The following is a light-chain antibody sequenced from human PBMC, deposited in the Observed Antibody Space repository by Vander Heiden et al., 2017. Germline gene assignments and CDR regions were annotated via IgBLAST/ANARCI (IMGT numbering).Light chain of an antibody. Sequence: QSALTQPASVSGSPGQSITISCTGTSSDVGSYNLVSWYQRHPDKAPELMIYEVTKRPSGVSDRFSGSKSGNTASLTISGLQAEDEADYHCCSYAGDSTYVFGTGTKVTVL. CDR1: SSDVGSYNL. CDR3: CSYAGDSTYV. J-gene: IGLJ1*01. V-gene: IGLV2-23*02. CDR2: EVT.